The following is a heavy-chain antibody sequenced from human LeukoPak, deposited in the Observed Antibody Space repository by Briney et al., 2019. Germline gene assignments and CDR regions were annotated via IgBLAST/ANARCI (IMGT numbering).Heavy chain of an antibody. Sequence: GGSLRLSCAASGFTFSTYAMFWVRQAPGKGLEYVSAISSNGQTTYYANSVKGRFTVSRDNAMNTLWLQMGSLRPEDTAVYFCARGLGYCSRTSCYPDYWGQGTLVTVSS. J-gene: IGHJ4*02. CDR1: GFTFSTYA. D-gene: IGHD2-2*01. CDR3: ARGLGYCSRTSCYPDY. V-gene: IGHV3-64*01. CDR2: ISSNGQTT.